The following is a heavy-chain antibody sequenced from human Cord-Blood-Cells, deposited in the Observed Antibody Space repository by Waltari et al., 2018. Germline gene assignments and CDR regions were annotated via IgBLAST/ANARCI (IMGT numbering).Heavy chain of an antibody. CDR2: ISYDGSNK. J-gene: IGHJ4*02. D-gene: IGHD3-3*01. CDR1: GFTFSSYA. V-gene: IGHV3-30*04. CDR3: AREGTIFGVVIMKY. Sequence: QVQLVESGGGVVQPGRSLRLSCAASGFTFSSYAMHWVRQAPGKGLGWLAGISYDGSNKYYADSVKGRFTISRDNSKNTLYLQMNSLRAEDTAVYYCAREGTIFGVVIMKYWGQGTLVTVSS.